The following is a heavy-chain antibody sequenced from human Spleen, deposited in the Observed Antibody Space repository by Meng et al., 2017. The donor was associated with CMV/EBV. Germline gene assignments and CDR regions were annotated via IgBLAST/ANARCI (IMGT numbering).Heavy chain of an antibody. CDR2: ISYDGSNK. D-gene: IGHD5-18*01. Sequence: GESLKISCAASGFTFSDYQMNWVRQAPGKGLEWVAVISYDGSNKYYADSVKGRFTISRDNSKNTLYLQMNSLRAEDTAVYYCAREEFLGGYSYGLDYYYGMDVWGQGTTVTVSS. V-gene: IGHV3-30-3*01. J-gene: IGHJ6*02. CDR3: AREEFLGGYSYGLDYYYGMDV. CDR1: GFTFSDYQ.